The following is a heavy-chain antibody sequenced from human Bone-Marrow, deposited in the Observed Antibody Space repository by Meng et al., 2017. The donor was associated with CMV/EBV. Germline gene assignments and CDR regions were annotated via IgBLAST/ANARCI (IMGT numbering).Heavy chain of an antibody. V-gene: IGHV4-39*07. CDR1: GGSISSSSYY. D-gene: IGHD6-19*01. J-gene: IGHJ5*02. CDR2: IYYSGST. CDR3: ASGSSLAPDGTYSSGTAWFDP. Sequence: SETLSLTCTVSGGSISSSSYYWGWIRQPPGKGLEWIGSIYYSGSTYYNPSLKSRVTISVDTSKNQFSLKLSSVTAADTAVYYCASGSSLAPDGTYSSGTAWFDPWGQGTLVTVYS.